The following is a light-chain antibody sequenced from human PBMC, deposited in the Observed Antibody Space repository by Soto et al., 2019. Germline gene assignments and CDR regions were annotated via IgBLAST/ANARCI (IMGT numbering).Light chain of an antibody. CDR1: QSVSSK. V-gene: IGKV3-15*01. Sequence: EIVMPQSPATLSVSPGERATLSFRASQSVSSKLAWYEQKPGQAPRLLIYGASTRATGIPARFSGSGSGTEFTLTISSLQSEDFAVYSCQQYNNWPPMTFGQGTRLEI. J-gene: IGKJ5*01. CDR3: QQYNNWPPMT. CDR2: GAS.